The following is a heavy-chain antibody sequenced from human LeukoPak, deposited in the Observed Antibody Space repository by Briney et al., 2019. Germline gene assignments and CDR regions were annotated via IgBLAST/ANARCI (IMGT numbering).Heavy chain of an antibody. V-gene: IGHV1-46*01. CDR1: GYSFSTHW. D-gene: IGHD1-26*01. CDR3: ARDQSGEWELLSGWWFDP. CDR2: INPSGGFT. J-gene: IGHJ5*02. Sequence: ASVKVFCKASGYSFSTHWMHWVRQAPGQGLEWMGIINPSGGFTSYAQKLQGRVTVTRDMSTSTVYMELSNLRSEDTAVYYCARDQSGEWELLSGWWFDPWGQGTLVTVSS.